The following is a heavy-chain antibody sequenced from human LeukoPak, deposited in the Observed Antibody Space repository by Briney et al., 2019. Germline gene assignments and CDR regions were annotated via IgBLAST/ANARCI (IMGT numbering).Heavy chain of an antibody. D-gene: IGHD6-19*01. CDR3: ARGHSSGRGYYFDL. J-gene: IGHJ4*02. CDR2: ISGYSGNT. CDR1: GYSFITYS. V-gene: IGHV1-18*01. Sequence: GASVKVSCKTSGYSFITYSINWVRQAPGQGLEWMGWISGYSGNTNYAQELQGRVTMTIDTSTGTAYMEVRSLRSDDTAVYYCARGHSSGRGYYFDLWGQGTLVTVSS.